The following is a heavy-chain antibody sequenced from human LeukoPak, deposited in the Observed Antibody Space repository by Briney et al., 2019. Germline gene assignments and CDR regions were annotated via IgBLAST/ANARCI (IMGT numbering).Heavy chain of an antibody. CDR3: ARAVDEWELLQYYFDY. V-gene: IGHV1-2*06. CDR1: GYTFTGYY. Sequence: ASVKVSCKASGYTFTGYYMHWERQAPGLGLEWMGRINPNSGGTNYAQKFQGRVTMTRDTSISTAHMELSRLRSDDTAVYYCARAVDEWELLQYYFDYWGQGTLVTVSS. D-gene: IGHD1-26*01. J-gene: IGHJ4*02. CDR2: INPNSGGT.